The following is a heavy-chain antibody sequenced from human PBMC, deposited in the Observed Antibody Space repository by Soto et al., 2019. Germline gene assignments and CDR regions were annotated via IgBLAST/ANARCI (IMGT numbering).Heavy chain of an antibody. V-gene: IGHV4-4*02. CDR3: ARRFSVTTRRGFLDS. CDR1: NGSINTSFW. J-gene: IGHJ4*02. CDR2: IYHHGST. D-gene: IGHD4-17*01. Sequence: QVQLQESGPGLVKPSETLSLTCAVSNGSINTSFWWSWVRQSPGKALEWIGEIYHHGSTNYNPSLKSRATVTIDKSNTQFSLKLYSVTTADTAIYYCARRFSVTTRRGFLDSWGQGSLVTVSS.